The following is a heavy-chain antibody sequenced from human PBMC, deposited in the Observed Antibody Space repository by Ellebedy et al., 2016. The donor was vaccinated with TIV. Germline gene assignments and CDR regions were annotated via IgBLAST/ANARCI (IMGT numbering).Heavy chain of an antibody. J-gene: IGHJ4*02. D-gene: IGHD7-27*01. CDR1: RDSVSSNSAA. CDR2: TYYRSKWSN. Sequence: SQTLSLTXXISRDSVSSNSAAWNWIRQSPSRGLEWLGRTYYRSKWSNDYAVSVKSRITINPDTSKNHFSLQLNSVTPEDTAVYYCARTGDRGRAFDYWGQGTLVTVSS. CDR3: ARTGDRGRAFDY. V-gene: IGHV6-1*01.